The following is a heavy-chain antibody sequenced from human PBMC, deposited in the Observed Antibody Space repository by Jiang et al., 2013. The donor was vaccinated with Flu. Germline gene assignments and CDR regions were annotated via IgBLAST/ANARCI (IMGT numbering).Heavy chain of an antibody. CDR2: IYPGDSDT. CDR3: ARPIAVGDLGFDY. Sequence: FTSYWIGWARQMPGKGLEWMGIIYPGDSDTRYSPSFQGQVTISADKSISTAYLQWSSLKASDTAMYYCARPIAVGDLGFDYWGQGTLVTVSS. V-gene: IGHV5-51*01. CDR1: FTSYW. D-gene: IGHD6-19*01. J-gene: IGHJ4*02.